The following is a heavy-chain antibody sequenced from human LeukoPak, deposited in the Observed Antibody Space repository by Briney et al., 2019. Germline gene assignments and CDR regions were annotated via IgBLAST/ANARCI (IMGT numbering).Heavy chain of an antibody. CDR2: ISYDGSNK. CDR3: ARVFTYGGYYFDY. J-gene: IGHJ4*02. CDR1: GFTFSSYG. D-gene: IGHD4-23*01. Sequence: GGSLRLSCAASGFTFSSYGMHWVRQAPGKGLEWVAVISYDGSNKYYADSVKGRFTISRDNAKNSQFLQMNSLRAEDTAVYYCARVFTYGGYYFDYWGQGTLVTVSS. V-gene: IGHV3-30*03.